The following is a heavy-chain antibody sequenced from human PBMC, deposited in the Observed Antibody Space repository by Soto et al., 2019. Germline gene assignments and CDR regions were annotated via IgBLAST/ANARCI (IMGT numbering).Heavy chain of an antibody. Sequence: AASVKVSCKASGYTSTSYAMHWVRQAPGQRLEWMGWINAGNGNTKYSQKFQGRVTITRDTSASTAYMELSSLRSEDTAVYYCARPSASRPSNYYFDYWAQGTLITVSS. J-gene: IGHJ4*02. D-gene: IGHD2-2*01. V-gene: IGHV1-3*01. CDR1: GYTSTSYA. CDR3: ARPSASRPSNYYFDY. CDR2: INAGNGNT.